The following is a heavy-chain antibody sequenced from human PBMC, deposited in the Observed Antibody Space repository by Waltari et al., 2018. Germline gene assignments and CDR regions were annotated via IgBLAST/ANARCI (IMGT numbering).Heavy chain of an antibody. J-gene: IGHJ4*02. Sequence: QLQLQESGPGLVKASETLSLTCTVSGDSISSSSYYWGWVRQPPGKGLAWIGNRYYSGSTYYNPSLKSRVTISGDTSKSQFSLKLSSVTAADTSMYYCVRHARTTSGGKHFDHWGQGMLVTVSP. CDR3: VRHARTTSGGKHFDH. V-gene: IGHV4-39*01. CDR1: GDSISSSSYY. CDR2: RYYSGST. D-gene: IGHD2-15*01.